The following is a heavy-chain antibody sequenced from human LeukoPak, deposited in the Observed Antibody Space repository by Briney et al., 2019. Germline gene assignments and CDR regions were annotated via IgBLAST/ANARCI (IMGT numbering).Heavy chain of an antibody. CDR2: IYYSGST. J-gene: IGHJ6*02. D-gene: IGHD6-13*01. Sequence: SETLSLTCTVSGGSISSYYWSWIRQPPGKGLEWIGYIYYSGSTNYNPSLKSRVTISVDTSKNQFSLKLSSVTAADTAVYYCARVRPRSSSWQYYYGMDVWGQGTTVTVSS. CDR1: GGSISSYY. V-gene: IGHV4-59*01. CDR3: ARVRPRSSSWQYYYGMDV.